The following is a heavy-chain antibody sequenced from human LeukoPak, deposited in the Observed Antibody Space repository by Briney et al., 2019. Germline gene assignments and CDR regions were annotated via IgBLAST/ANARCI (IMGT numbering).Heavy chain of an antibody. CDR2: INADGSNT. J-gene: IGHJ3*02. CDR3: TREVLNAFDS. Sequence: PGGSLRLSCAASGFIFRNHWMHWVRQAPGKGLMWVSRINADGSNTRYADSVKGRFTISRDNAKNTLYLQMSSLRAEDTAVYYCTREVLNAFDSWGQGTLVTVSS. V-gene: IGHV3-74*01. D-gene: IGHD3-10*01. CDR1: GFIFRNHW.